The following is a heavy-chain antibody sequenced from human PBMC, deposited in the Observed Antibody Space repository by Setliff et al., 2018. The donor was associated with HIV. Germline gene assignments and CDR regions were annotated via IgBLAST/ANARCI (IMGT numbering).Heavy chain of an antibody. CDR2: MYPNGRT. CDR1: GFSIGNFYY. D-gene: IGHD1-1*01. J-gene: IGHJ3*02. V-gene: IGHV4-38-2*01. CDR3: ATPHREREDDAFDI. Sequence: SQTLSLTCHVSGFSIGNFYYWVWVRQPPGKGLEWVGSMYPNGRTYYNPSVKSRVTISVDTSKNQFFLKLSSVTAADTAMYYCATPHREREDDAFDIWGQGTKVTVSS.